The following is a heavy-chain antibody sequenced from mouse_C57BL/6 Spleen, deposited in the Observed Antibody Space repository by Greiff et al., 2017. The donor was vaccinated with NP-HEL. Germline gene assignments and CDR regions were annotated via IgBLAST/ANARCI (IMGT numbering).Heavy chain of an antibody. J-gene: IGHJ4*01. CDR3: ARRRYGSSLYAMDY. CDR2: IYPGSGST. D-gene: IGHD1-1*01. CDR1: GYTFTSYW. Sequence: QVQLKQPGAELVKPGASVKMSCKASGYTFTSYWITWVKQRPGQGLEWIGDIYPGSGSTNYNEKFKSKATLTVDTSSSTAYMQLSSLTSEDSAVYYCARRRYGSSLYAMDYWGQGTSVTVSS. V-gene: IGHV1-55*01.